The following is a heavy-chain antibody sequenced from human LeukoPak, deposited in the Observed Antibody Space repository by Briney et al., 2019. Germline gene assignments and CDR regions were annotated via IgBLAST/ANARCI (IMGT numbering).Heavy chain of an antibody. J-gene: IGHJ6*03. CDR3: ARIRIAAASNYYYYYYMDV. V-gene: IGHV4-59*01. CDR1: GGSISSYY. CDR2: IYYSGST. D-gene: IGHD6-13*01. Sequence: KASETLSLTCTVSGGSISSYYWSWIRQPPGKGLEWIGYIYYSGSTNYNPSLKSRVTISVDTSKNQFSLKLSSVTAADTAVYYCARIRIAAASNYYYYYYMDVWGKGTTVTVSS.